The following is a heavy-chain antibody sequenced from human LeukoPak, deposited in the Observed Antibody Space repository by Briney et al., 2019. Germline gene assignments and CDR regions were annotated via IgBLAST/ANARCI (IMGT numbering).Heavy chain of an antibody. J-gene: IGHJ5*02. CDR1: GGSVSSSSYY. CDR3: ARVRITMVRGVIRHPNWFDP. Sequence: SETLSLTCTVSGGSVSSSSYYWDWIRQPPGKGLEWIGYIYYSGSTNYNPSLKSRVTISVDTSKNQFSLKLSSVTAADTAVYYCARVRITMVRGVIRHPNWFDPWGQGTLVTVSS. CDR2: IYYSGST. D-gene: IGHD3-10*01. V-gene: IGHV4-61*01.